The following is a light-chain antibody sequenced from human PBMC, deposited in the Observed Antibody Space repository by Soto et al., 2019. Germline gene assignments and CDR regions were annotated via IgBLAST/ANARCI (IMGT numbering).Light chain of an antibody. CDR1: QGITSG. J-gene: IGKJ1*01. Sequence: DIQMTQSPSSVSASVGDRVTISCRASQGITSGLAWYQQKPGRAPKLLIYAASTLQSGVPSRFSGSGSGTDFTLTISSLQPEDFATYYCQQATSFPRTFGQGTKVDIK. CDR3: QQATSFPRT. V-gene: IGKV1-12*01. CDR2: AAS.